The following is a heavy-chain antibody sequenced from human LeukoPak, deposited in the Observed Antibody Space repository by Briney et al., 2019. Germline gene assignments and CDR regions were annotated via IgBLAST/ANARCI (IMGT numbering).Heavy chain of an antibody. D-gene: IGHD3-9*01. J-gene: IGHJ4*02. CDR2: ISSSSSTI. V-gene: IGHV3-48*01. CDR1: GFTFSSYS. Sequence: GGSLRLSCAASGFTFSSYSMNWVRQAPGKGLEWVSYISSSSSTIYYADSVKGRFTISRDNAKNSLYLQMNSLRAEDTAVYYCARDGRYFEVALFDYWGQGTLVTVSS. CDR3: ARDGRYFEVALFDY.